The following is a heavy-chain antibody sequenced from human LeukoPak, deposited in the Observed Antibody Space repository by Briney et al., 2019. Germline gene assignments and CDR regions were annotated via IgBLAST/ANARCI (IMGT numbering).Heavy chain of an antibody. CDR3: ARDSRLWFGELLTDY. J-gene: IGHJ4*02. Sequence: GASVKVSCKASGGTFSSYAISWVRQAPGQGLEWMGRIIPILGIANYAQKFQGRVTITADKSTSTAYMELSSLRSEDTAVYYCARDSRLWFGELLTDYWGQGTLVTVSS. D-gene: IGHD3-10*01. CDR1: GGTFSSYA. CDR2: IIPILGIA. V-gene: IGHV1-69*04.